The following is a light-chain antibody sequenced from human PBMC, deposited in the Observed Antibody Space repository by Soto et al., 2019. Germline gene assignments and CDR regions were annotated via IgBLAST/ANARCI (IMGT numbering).Light chain of an antibody. CDR1: QTMSSW. CDR2: KAS. CDR3: QHYNSYSAA. J-gene: IGKJ1*01. Sequence: DIQMTQSPSTLSGSVGDRVTITCRASQTMSSWLAWYQQKPGKAPKLLIYKASTLTSGVPSRFSGSGSGTEFTLTISSLQPDDFATYYCQHYNSYSAAFGQGTKVELK. V-gene: IGKV1-5*03.